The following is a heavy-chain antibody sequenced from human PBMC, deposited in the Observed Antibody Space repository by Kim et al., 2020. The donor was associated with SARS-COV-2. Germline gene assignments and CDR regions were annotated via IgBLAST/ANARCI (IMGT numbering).Heavy chain of an antibody. D-gene: IGHD6-13*01. Sequence: GGSLRLSCAASGFTFSSYGMHWVRQAPGKGLEWVAVISYDGSNKYYADSVKGRFTISRDSSKNTLYLQMNSLRAEDTAVYYCAKVEDSIAAAGTRYNYY. CDR2: ISYDGSNK. CDR3: AKVEDSIAAAGTRYNYY. CDR1: GFTFSSYG. J-gene: IGHJ6*01. V-gene: IGHV3-30*18.